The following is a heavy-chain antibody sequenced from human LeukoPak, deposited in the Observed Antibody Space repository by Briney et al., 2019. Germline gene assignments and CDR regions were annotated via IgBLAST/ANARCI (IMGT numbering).Heavy chain of an antibody. CDR2: IGPTGFDR. D-gene: IGHD1-14*01. CDR1: GLTFSTSG. J-gene: IGHJ4*02. CDR3: ATETNGRHYDY. V-gene: IGHV3-21*06. Sequence: PGGSLRLSCTTSGLTFSTSGFNWVRQAPGKGLEWVASIGPTGFDRYHADSIKGRFTISRDNANNFLYLQMDSLRAEDTAVYYCATETNGRHYDYWGQGTLLTVSS.